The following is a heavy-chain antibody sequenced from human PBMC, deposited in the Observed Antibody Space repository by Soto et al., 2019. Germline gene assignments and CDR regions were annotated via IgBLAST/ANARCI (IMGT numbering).Heavy chain of an antibody. CDR3: XALGYCSGGSCYGGLDY. CDR1: GFTFSSYA. Sequence: QPGGSLRLSCAASGFTFSSYAMSWVRQAPGKGLEWVSAISGSGGSTYYADSVKGRFTISRDNSKNTLYLQMNSLRAEDTAVYYCXALGYCSGGSCYGGLDYWGQGTLVTVSS. J-gene: IGHJ4*02. CDR2: ISGSGGST. D-gene: IGHD2-15*01. V-gene: IGHV3-23*01.